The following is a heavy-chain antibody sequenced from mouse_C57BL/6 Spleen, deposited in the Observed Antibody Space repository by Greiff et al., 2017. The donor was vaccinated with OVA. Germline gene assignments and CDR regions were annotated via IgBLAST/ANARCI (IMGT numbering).Heavy chain of an antibody. J-gene: IGHJ1*03. D-gene: IGHD1-3*01. CDR1: GYTFTSYW. V-gene: IGHV1-72*01. Sequence: QVQLQQPGAELVKPGASVKLSCKASGYTFTSYWMHWVKQRPGRGLEWIGRIDPYRGGTKYNEKFKSKATLTVDKSSSTAYMQLSSLTSEDSAVYYCARDCKGDWYFDVWGTGTTVTVSS. CDR3: ARDCKGDWYFDV. CDR2: IDPYRGGT.